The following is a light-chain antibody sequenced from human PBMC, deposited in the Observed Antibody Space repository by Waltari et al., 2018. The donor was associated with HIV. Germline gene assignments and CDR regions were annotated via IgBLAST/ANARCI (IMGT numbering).Light chain of an antibody. CDR1: QDIFNF. CDR2: DAS. J-gene: IGKJ2*01. CDR3: QQYDNVPYT. V-gene: IGKV1-33*01. Sequence: DIQMTQSPTSLSASVGDRVTITCQASQDIFNFLNWYQQKPGKAPKLLIRDASDLETGVPSRFSGSGSGTDFTFTISSLQPEDFGTYYCQQYDNVPYTFGQGTKLETK.